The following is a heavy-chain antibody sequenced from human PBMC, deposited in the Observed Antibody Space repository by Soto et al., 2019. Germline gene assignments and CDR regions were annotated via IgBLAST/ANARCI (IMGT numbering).Heavy chain of an antibody. CDR3: ASLMSSGDYYGMDV. V-gene: IGHV1-69*02. D-gene: IGHD3-10*01. CDR1: GGTFSSYT. J-gene: IGHJ6*02. CDR2: IIPILGIA. Sequence: QVQLVQSGAEVKKPGSSVKVSCKASGGTFSSYTISWVRQAPGQGLEWTGRIIPILGIANYAQKFQGRVTITADKSTSTAYMELSSLRSEDTAVYYCASLMSSGDYYGMDVWGQGTTVTVSS.